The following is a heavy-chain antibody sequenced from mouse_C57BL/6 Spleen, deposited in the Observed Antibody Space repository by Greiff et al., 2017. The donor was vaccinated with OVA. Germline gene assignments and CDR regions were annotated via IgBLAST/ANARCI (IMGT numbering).Heavy chain of an antibody. CDR2: IDPEDGDT. V-gene: IGHV14-1*01. Sequence: VQLQQSGAELVRPGASVKLSCTASGFNIKDYYMHWVKQRPEQGLEWIGRIDPEDGDTEYAPKFQGKATMTADPSSNTAYLQLSSLTSEDTAVYYCTTFGSPLFAYWGQGTLVTVSA. CDR1: GFNIKDYY. J-gene: IGHJ3*01. CDR3: TTFGSPLFAY. D-gene: IGHD2-2*01.